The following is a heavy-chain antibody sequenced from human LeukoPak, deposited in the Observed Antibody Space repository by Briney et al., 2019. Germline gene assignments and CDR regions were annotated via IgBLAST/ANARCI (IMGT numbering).Heavy chain of an antibody. CDR1: GGTFSSYA. CDR2: IIPIFGTA. V-gene: IGHV1-69*05. D-gene: IGHD1-26*01. CDR3: ARFSGSRHTIDY. J-gene: IGHJ4*02. Sequence: ASVKVSCKASGGTFSSYAISWVRQAPGQGLEWMGGIIPIFGTANYAQKFQGRVTITTDESTSTAYMELSSLRSEDTALYYCARFSGSRHTIDYWGQGTLVTVSS.